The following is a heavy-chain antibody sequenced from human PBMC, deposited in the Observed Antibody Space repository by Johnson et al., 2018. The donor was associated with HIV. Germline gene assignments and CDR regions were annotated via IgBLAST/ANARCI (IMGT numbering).Heavy chain of an antibody. V-gene: IGHV3-20*04. Sequence: VQLVESGGGLVQPGGSLRLSCAASGFTFDDYGMSWVRQAPVKGLEWVSGINWNGGSTGYAGSVKGRFTISRGNAKNSLYLQMNSLRAEDTAVYYCTTEGLYNWNSWGQGTMVTVSS. D-gene: IGHD1-7*01. CDR1: GFTFDDYG. CDR2: INWNGGST. CDR3: TTEGLYNWNS. J-gene: IGHJ3*01.